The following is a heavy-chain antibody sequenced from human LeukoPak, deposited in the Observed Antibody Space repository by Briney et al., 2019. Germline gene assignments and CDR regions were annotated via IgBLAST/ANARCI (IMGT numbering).Heavy chain of an antibody. CDR3: ARGPVGGTTYDI. CDR1: GGSISSSSYY. CDR2: IYYSGST. D-gene: IGHD1-7*01. J-gene: IGHJ3*02. V-gene: IGHV4-39*07. Sequence: SETLSLTCTVSGGSISSSSYYWGWIRQPPGKGLEWIGSIYYSGSTYYNPSLKSRVTISVDTSKNQFSLKLSSVTAADTAVYYCARGPVGGTTYDIWGQGTMVTVSS.